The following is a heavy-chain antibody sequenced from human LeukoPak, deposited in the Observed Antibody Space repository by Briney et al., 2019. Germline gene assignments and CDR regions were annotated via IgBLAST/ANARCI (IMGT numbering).Heavy chain of an antibody. Sequence: GGSLRLSCAASGFTFSSYWMSWVRQAPGKGLEWVANIKQDGSEKYYVDSVKGRFTSSRDNAKNSLYLQMNSLRAEDTAVYYCASRLLGNAFDIWGQGTMVTVSP. V-gene: IGHV3-7*01. CDR1: GFTFSSYW. D-gene: IGHD2-8*02. J-gene: IGHJ3*02. CDR3: ASRLLGNAFDI. CDR2: IKQDGSEK.